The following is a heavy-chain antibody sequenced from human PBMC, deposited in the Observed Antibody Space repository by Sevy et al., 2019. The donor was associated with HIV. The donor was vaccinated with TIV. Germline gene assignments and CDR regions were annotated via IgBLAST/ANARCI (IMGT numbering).Heavy chain of an antibody. Sequence: GGSLRLSCVASGFTFDDYAMHWVRQAPGKGLEWVSGISWKSGGIGYADSVKGRFTISRDNVKNSLYLQMNSLRAEDTALYYCAKDTSAAARRVAFDYWGQGTLVTVSS. CDR1: GFTFDDYA. CDR3: AKDTSAAARRVAFDY. D-gene: IGHD6-13*01. J-gene: IGHJ4*02. V-gene: IGHV3-9*01. CDR2: ISWKSGGI.